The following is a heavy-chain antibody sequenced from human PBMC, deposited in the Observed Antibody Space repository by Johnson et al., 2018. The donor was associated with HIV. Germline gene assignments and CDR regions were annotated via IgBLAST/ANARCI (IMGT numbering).Heavy chain of an antibody. V-gene: IGHV3-30*04. CDR2: ISFDGNLK. J-gene: IGHJ3*01. D-gene: IGHD3-22*01. CDR1: GFTFSSYA. Sequence: VQLVESGGGVVQPGRSLRLSCAASGFTFSSYALHWVRQAPGKGLQWVAVISFDGNLKKYADSVKGRFTISRDNSKNTLYLQMNSLRAEDTTVYYCAIVVIRGDAFDLWGQGTTVTVSS. CDR3: AIVVIRGDAFDL.